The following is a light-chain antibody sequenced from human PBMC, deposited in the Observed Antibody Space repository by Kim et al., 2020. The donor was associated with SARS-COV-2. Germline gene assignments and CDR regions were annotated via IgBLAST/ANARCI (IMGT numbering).Light chain of an antibody. CDR3: EQLDSYPLT. CDR1: QAITNY. V-gene: IGKV1-9*01. J-gene: IGKJ4*01. CDR2: GAS. Sequence: DILLTQSPSFLSASVGDRVTITCRASQAITNYLVWYQQKPGKAPKLLMYGASTLQSGVPSRFSGSGSGTEFTLTISSLQPEDFATYYCEQLDSYPLTFGGGTKVDNK.